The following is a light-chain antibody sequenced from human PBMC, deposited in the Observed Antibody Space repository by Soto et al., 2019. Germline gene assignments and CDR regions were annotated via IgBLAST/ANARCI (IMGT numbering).Light chain of an antibody. Sequence: QSALTQPASVSGSPGQSITISCTGTSSDVGSYNYVSWYQHHPGKAPKLMIYDVSNRPSGVSNRFSGSKSGNTASLTISGLQPEDEADYYCCSYTTSNTRQIVFGTGTKLTVL. CDR1: SSDVGSYNY. CDR2: DVS. J-gene: IGLJ1*01. V-gene: IGLV2-14*03. CDR3: CSYTTSNTRQIV.